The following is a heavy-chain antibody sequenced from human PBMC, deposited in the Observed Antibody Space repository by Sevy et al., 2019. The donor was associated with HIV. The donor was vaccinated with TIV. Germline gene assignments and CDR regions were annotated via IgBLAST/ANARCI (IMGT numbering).Heavy chain of an antibody. V-gene: IGHV3-23*01. J-gene: IGHJ3*02. Sequence: GGYLRLSCAASGFTFRNYAMTWVRQAPGKGLQWVSAISGGDDSTYYADSVKGRFTISRDNSKNTLYLQMNSLRAEDTAVYYCAKDLAFIVGDAFDIWGQGTLVTVSS. CDR3: AKDLAFIVGDAFDI. CDR2: ISGGDDST. D-gene: IGHD1-26*01. CDR1: GFTFRNYA.